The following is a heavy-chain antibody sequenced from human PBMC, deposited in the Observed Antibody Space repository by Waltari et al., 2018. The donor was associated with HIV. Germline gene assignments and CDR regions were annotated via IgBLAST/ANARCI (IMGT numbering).Heavy chain of an antibody. Sequence: QVQLVQSGAEVKKPGSSGKVSCKASGATLSSYAISRVRQAPGQGLEWMGGIIPIFGTANYAQKFQGRVTITADESTSTAYMELSSLRSEDTAVYYCAGFLLRLGELSSLRYWGQGTLVTVSS. V-gene: IGHV1-69*01. CDR1: GATLSSYA. CDR3: AGFLLRLGELSSLRY. D-gene: IGHD3-16*02. J-gene: IGHJ4*02. CDR2: IIPIFGTA.